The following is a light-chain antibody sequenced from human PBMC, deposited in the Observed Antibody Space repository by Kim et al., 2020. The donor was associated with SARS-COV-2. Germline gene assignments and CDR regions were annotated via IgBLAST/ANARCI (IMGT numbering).Light chain of an antibody. J-gene: IGKJ2*01. Sequence: EIVLTQSPGTLSLSPGERATLSCRASRSVSSNYLAWFQQKPGQAPRLLIYGASSGITGIPDRFSGSGSGTDFTLTISRLEPEDFAVYYCQQYGSTPYTFGQGTRLEI. CDR2: GAS. V-gene: IGKV3-20*01. CDR3: QQYGSTPYT. CDR1: RSVSSNY.